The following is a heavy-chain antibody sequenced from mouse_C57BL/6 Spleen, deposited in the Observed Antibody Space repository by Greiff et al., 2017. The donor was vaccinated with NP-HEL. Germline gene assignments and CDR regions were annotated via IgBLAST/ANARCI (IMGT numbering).Heavy chain of an antibody. D-gene: IGHD2-4*01. Sequence: VQGVESGAELVKPGASVKISCKASGYAFSSYWMNWVKQRPGKGLEWIGQIYPGDGDTNYNGKFKGKATLTADKSSSTAYMQLSSLTSEDSAVYFCARSGYDYDFDYWGQGTTLTVSS. CDR3: ARSGYDYDFDY. CDR2: IYPGDGDT. V-gene: IGHV1-80*01. J-gene: IGHJ2*01. CDR1: GYAFSSYW.